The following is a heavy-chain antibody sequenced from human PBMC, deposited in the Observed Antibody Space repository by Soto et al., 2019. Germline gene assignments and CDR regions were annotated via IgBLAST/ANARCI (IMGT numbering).Heavy chain of an antibody. CDR3: AKDLTRQLAYWLDP. V-gene: IGHV1-2*02. D-gene: IGHD6-6*01. CDR1: GFSFTGYY. CDR2: INAHSGGT. Sequence: ASVKVSCKASGFSFTGYYIQWLRQAPGQGLEWMGWINAHSGGTEYAQKFQGRVTLTRDTSIATAYRTLTSLTSDDTALYYCAKDLTRQLAYWLDPWGQGTQVTSPQ. J-gene: IGHJ5*02.